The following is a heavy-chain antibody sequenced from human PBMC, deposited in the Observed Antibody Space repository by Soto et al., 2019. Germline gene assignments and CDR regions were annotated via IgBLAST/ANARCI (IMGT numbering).Heavy chain of an antibody. CDR3: ARDQVKRYSYGPWFDP. CDR2: IYYSGST. J-gene: IGHJ5*02. Sequence: SETLSLTCPVSGGYLSSGDYYWSWIRQPPGKGLEWIGYIYYSGSTYYNPSLKSRVTISVDTSKNQFSLKLSSVTAADTAVYYCARDQVKRYSYGPWFDPWGQGTLVTVSS. CDR1: GGYLSSGDYY. D-gene: IGHD5-18*01. V-gene: IGHV4-30-4*01.